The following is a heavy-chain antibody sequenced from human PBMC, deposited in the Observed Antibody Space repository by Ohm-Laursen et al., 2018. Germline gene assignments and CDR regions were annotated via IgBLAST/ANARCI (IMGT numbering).Heavy chain of an antibody. J-gene: IGHJ4*02. Sequence: SLRLSCTASGFTFSNYGMHWVRQAPGKGLEWVANITHEGSNKYYADSGKGRFTISRDNSKNTLYLQMNSLRAEDTAVYYCAREELESSGWADWGQGTLVTVSS. D-gene: IGHD6-19*01. CDR3: AREELESSGWAD. CDR2: ITHEGSNK. V-gene: IGHV3-30*03. CDR1: GFTFSNYG.